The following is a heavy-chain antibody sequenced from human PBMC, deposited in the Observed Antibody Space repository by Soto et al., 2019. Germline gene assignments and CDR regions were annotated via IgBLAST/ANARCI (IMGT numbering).Heavy chain of an antibody. CDR1: GFTFSDYY. CDR2: IISSGDT. Sequence: QVQLVESGGGLVKPGGSLRLSCAASGFTFSDYYMSWIRLAPGNGLEWVSYIISSGDTDYADSVKGRFTISRDNAKNSLSLQRNSPGAEAAAVYCGARDCTLTSVKSYNCYWGKGTLVTVSA. D-gene: IGHD1-20*01. J-gene: IGHJ4*02. V-gene: IGHV3-11*01. CDR3: ARDCTLTSVKSYNCY.